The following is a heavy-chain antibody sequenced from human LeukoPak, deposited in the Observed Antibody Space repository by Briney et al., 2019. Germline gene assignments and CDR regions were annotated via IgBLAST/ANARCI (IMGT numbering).Heavy chain of an antibody. CDR2: IYYSWST. Sequence: KPSETLSLTCTLSGGSISSYYWSWIRQPPGKGLEWIGYIYYSWSTNYNPSLKSRVTISVDSSKNQFSLKLSSVTAADTAVYYCARVNDYGGNPRLVFFDYWGQGTLVTVSS. CDR1: GGSISSYY. CDR3: ARVNDYGGNPRLVFFDY. D-gene: IGHD4-23*01. J-gene: IGHJ4*02. V-gene: IGHV4-59*01.